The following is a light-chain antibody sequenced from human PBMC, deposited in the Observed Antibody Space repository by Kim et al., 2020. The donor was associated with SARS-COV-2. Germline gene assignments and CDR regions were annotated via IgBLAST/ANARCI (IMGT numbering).Light chain of an antibody. J-gene: IGLJ3*02. V-gene: IGLV2-14*01. CDR1: SSDVGGYNY. Sequence: QSALTQPASVSGSPGQSITVSCTGTSSDVGGYNYVSWYQQHPGKAPKLMIYDVSKRPSGVSNRFSGSESGNTAFLTISGLQAEDEADYYCSSYTSSRTWVFGGGTQLTVL. CDR3: SSYTSSRTWV. CDR2: DVS.